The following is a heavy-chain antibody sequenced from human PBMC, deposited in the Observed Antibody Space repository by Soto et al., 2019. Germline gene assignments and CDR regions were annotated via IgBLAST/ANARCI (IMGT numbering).Heavy chain of an antibody. CDR3: ARVPGRFLKNYFDY. CDR1: GGSFSGYY. V-gene: IGHV4-34*01. J-gene: IGHJ4*02. Sequence: QVQLQQWGAGLLKPSETLSLTCAVYGGSFSGYYWSWIRQPPGKGLEWIGEINLSGSTNYNPSLKTRVTISVDTSQNQFSLKLSSVTAADTAVYYCARVPGRFLKNYFDYWGQGTLVTVSS. CDR2: INLSGST. D-gene: IGHD3-3*01.